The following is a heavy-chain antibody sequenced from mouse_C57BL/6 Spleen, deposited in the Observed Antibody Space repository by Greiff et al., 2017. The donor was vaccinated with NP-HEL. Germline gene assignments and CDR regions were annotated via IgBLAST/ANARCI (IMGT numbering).Heavy chain of an antibody. CDR3: ASFGDGYYSYAMDY. Sequence: EVQLQQSGPELVKPGASVKMSCKASGYTFTDYNMHWVKQSHGKSLEWIGYINPNNGGTSYNQKFKGKATLTVNKSSSTAYMELRSLTSEDSAVYYCASFGDGYYSYAMDYWGQGTSVTVSS. CDR2: INPNNGGT. CDR1: GYTFTDYN. D-gene: IGHD2-3*01. V-gene: IGHV1-22*01. J-gene: IGHJ4*01.